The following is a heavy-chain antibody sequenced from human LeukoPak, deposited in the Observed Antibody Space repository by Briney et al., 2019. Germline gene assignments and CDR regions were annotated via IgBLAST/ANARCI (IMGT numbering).Heavy chain of an antibody. V-gene: IGHV4-34*01. CDR2: ITPIGSS. D-gene: IGHD3-3*01. CDR1: SGSLSGYY. Sequence: SETLSVTCGVSSGSLSGYYWRWIRQPPGGGLEWLGEITPIGSSNYNPSLKSRVTISGDTSKKQFSLNLTSVTAADTGVYYCARGVDFRGRGTPVTVSS. CDR3: ARGVDF. J-gene: IGHJ2*01.